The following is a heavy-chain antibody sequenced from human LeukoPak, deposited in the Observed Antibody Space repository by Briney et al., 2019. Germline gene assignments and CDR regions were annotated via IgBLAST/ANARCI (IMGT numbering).Heavy chain of an antibody. V-gene: IGHV4-38-2*02. CDR2: IYHTEST. J-gene: IGHJ6*03. Sequence: NTSETLSLTCTVSGYSISSDYYWGWIRQPPGKGLEWIGSIYHTESTYYNPSLNSRVSISPDTSKNQFSLKLRSVTAADTAVYYCARSDSPYYYYYCFDVWGKGTTVTVSS. CDR1: GYSISSDYY. CDR3: ARSDSPYYYYYCFDV.